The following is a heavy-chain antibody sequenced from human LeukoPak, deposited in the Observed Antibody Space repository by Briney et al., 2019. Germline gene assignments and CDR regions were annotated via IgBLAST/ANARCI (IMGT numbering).Heavy chain of an antibody. D-gene: IGHD2-15*01. CDR2: ISGSGGST. CDR1: GFTFSSYA. Sequence: GESLKISCAASGFTFSSYAMSWVRQAPGKGLEWVSAISGSGGSTYYADSVKGRFTISRDNSKNTLYLQMNSLRAEDTAVYYCAVMGGGSWDYWGQGTLVTVSS. J-gene: IGHJ4*02. CDR3: AVMGGGSWDY. V-gene: IGHV3-23*01.